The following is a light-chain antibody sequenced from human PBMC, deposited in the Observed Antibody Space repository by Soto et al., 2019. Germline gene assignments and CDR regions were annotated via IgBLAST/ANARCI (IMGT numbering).Light chain of an antibody. CDR1: SSDVGSYNL. V-gene: IGLV2-23*02. J-gene: IGLJ1*01. Sequence: ALTQPASVSGSPGQSITISCTGTSSDVGSYNLVSWYQQHPGKAPKLMIYEVSKRPSGVSNRFSGSKSGNTASLTISGLQAEDEADYYCCSYAGSSLYVFGTGTKVT. CDR3: CSYAGSSLYV. CDR2: EVS.